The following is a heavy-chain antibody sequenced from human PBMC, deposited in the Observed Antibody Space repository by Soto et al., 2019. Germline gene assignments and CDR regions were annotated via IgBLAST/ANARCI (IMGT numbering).Heavy chain of an antibody. CDR1: GGSLSNYY. J-gene: IGHJ4*02. V-gene: IGHV4-59*08. D-gene: IGHD3-9*01. CDR2: IYSNGAT. Sequence: QVHLQEAGPGLVKPSETLSLTCSVSGGSLSNYYWSWIRQPPGKGLEWIAYIYSNGATDYNPSLKSRVTVSIDTSKNQFSLNLKSVTAADTAVYYCARHRDYDILTNYRYYFFDYWGQGTLVTVSS. CDR3: ARHRDYDILTNYRYYFFDY.